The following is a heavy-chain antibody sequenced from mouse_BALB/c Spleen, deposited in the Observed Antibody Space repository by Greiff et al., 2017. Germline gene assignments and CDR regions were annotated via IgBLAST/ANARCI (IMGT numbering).Heavy chain of an antibody. D-gene: IGHD2-2*01. CDR2: IRSKSNNYAT. J-gene: IGHJ4*01. Sequence: EVKVVESGGGLVQPKGSLKLSCAASGFTFNTYAMHWVCQAPGKGLEWVARIRSKSNNYATYYADSVKDRFTISRDDSQSMLYLQMNNLKTEDTAMYYCVRDRGYDDAMDYWGQGTSVTVSS. CDR3: VRDRGYDDAMDY. V-gene: IGHV10-3*03. CDR1: GFTFNTYA.